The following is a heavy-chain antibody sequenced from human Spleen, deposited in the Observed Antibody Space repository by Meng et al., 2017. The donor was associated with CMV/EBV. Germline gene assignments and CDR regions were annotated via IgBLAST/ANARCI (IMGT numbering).Heavy chain of an antibody. Sequence: SSSCYWGWLRQPPGRGLEWIGSIYYSGSTYYNPSHKSRVTISVDTSKNQFSLKLSSVTAADTAVYYCARPTGLGYCSGGSCYSWFDPWGQGTLVTVSS. D-gene: IGHD2-15*01. V-gene: IGHV4-39*01. J-gene: IGHJ5*02. CDR2: IYYSGST. CDR1: SSSCY. CDR3: ARPTGLGYCSGGSCYSWFDP.